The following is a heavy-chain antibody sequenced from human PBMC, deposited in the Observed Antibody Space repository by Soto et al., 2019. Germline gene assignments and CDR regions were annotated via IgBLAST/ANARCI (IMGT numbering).Heavy chain of an antibody. J-gene: IGHJ4*02. D-gene: IGHD6-19*01. V-gene: IGHV3-23*01. Sequence: PGGSLRLSCAASGFTFSSYAMSWVRQAPGKGLEWVSAISGSGGSTYYADSVKGRFTISRDNSKNTLYLQMNSLRAEDTAVYYCAKVGIAVAGRGHYFDYWGQGTLVTVSS. CDR3: AKVGIAVAGRGHYFDY. CDR1: GFTFSSYA. CDR2: ISGSGGST.